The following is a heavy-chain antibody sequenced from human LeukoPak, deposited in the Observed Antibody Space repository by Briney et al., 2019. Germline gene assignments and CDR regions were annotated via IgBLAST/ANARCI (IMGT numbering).Heavy chain of an antibody. V-gene: IGHV3-30*02. Sequence: GGSLRLSCAASGFTFSSYGMHWVRQAPGKGLEWVAFIRYDGSNKYYADSVKGRFTISRDNSKNTLYLQMNSLRAEDTAVYYCAKVSQYQLLRSECFQHWGQGTLVTVSS. J-gene: IGHJ1*01. CDR1: GFTFSSYG. CDR3: AKVSQYQLLRSECFQH. CDR2: IRYDGSNK. D-gene: IGHD2-2*01.